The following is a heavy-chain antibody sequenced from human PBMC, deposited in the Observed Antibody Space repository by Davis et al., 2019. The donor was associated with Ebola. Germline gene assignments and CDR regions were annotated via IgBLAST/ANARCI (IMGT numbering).Heavy chain of an antibody. D-gene: IGHD2-2*02. J-gene: IGHJ5*02. CDR1: GYTFTGYY. Sequence: ASVKVSCKASGYTFTGYYMHWVRQAPGQGLEWMAWINPNSGGTNYAQKFQGRVTMTRETSISTAYMELCRLRSDDKAVYYCARDRPAAIRSVNWFDPWGQGTLVTVSS. CDR2: INPNSGGT. V-gene: IGHV1-2*02. CDR3: ARDRPAAIRSVNWFDP.